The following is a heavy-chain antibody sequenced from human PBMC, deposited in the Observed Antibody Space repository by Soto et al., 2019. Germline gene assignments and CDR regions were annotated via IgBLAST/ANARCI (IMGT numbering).Heavy chain of an antibody. Sequence: QVQLVQSGAEVKKPGASVKVSCKASGYTFTSYGISWVRQAPGQGLEWMGWISAYNGNTNYAQKLQGRVTMTTDTATSTADMELRSRRSDDTAVYYCARGKATYDYDSSGYRHPANAFDIWGQGTMVTVSS. CDR3: ARGKATYDYDSSGYRHPANAFDI. V-gene: IGHV1-18*04. CDR2: ISAYNGNT. J-gene: IGHJ3*02. CDR1: GYTFTSYG. D-gene: IGHD3-22*01.